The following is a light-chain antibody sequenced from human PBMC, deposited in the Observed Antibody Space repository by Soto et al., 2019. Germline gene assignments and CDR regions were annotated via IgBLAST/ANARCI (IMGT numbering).Light chain of an antibody. CDR2: RNS. J-gene: IGLJ2*01. Sequence: QSVLTQPPSASGTPGQRVTISCSGSSSNIGSHYVYWYQQLPGTVPQLLIYRNSERPSGVPDRFSGSKSGTSASLAISGLRSEDEADYYCAAWDDSLSGVVFGGGTKVTVL. CDR1: SSNIGSHY. V-gene: IGLV1-47*01. CDR3: AAWDDSLSGVV.